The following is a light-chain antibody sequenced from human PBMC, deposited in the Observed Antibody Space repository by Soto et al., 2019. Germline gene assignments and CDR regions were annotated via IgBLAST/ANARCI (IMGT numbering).Light chain of an antibody. CDR3: QQYNNWPLT. V-gene: IGKV3-15*01. J-gene: IGKJ4*01. CDR1: QSVSSN. Sequence: EIVMRQSPATLSVSPGERASLSCRASQSVSSNLAWYQQKPGQAPRLLIYGASTRATGIPVRFSGSGSGTEFTLTISSLQSEDFAVYYCQQYNNWPLTFGGGTKVEIK. CDR2: GAS.